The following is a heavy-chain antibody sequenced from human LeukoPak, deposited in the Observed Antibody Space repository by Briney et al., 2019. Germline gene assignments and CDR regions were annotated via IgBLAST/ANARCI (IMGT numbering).Heavy chain of an antibody. V-gene: IGHV3-30-3*01. CDR1: GFTFSSYA. J-gene: IGHJ4*02. D-gene: IGHD6-13*01. Sequence: GGSLRLSCAASGFTFSSYAMYWRHQAPGEGLGWGAVISYDGSSKHYADPVEGRFTISRDNSKNTLYLQMNSLRAEDTAVYYCARDSIAAAGIIYWGQGTLVTVSS. CDR2: ISYDGSSK. CDR3: ARDSIAAAGIIY.